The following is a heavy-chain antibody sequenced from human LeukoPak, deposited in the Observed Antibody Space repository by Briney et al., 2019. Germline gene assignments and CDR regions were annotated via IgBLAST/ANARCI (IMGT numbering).Heavy chain of an antibody. J-gene: IGHJ4*02. CDR3: ARDLGRGSGSYYNFDY. V-gene: IGHV1-69*13. Sequence: SVKVSCKASGGTFSSYAISWVRQAPGQGLEWMGGIIPIFGTANYAQKFQGRVTITADESTSTAYMELSSLRSEDTAVYYCARDLGRGSGSYYNFDYWGQGTLVTVSS. CDR1: GGTFSSYA. CDR2: IIPIFGTA. D-gene: IGHD3-10*01.